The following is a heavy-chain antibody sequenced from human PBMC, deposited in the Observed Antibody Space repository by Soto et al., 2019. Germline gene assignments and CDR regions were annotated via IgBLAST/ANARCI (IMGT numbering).Heavy chain of an antibody. Sequence: GGSLRLSCVASGFTFTSYEMNWVRQAPGKGLEWVSFISSSGTTIYYADSVKGRFTISRDNAKNSLYLQMNSLRAEDTAVYYCARYSGRDGYSYNYSYGMDVWGQGTTVTVSS. CDR3: ARYSGRDGYSYNYSYGMDV. J-gene: IGHJ6*02. CDR2: ISSSGTTI. CDR1: GFTFTSYE. V-gene: IGHV3-48*03. D-gene: IGHD2-15*01.